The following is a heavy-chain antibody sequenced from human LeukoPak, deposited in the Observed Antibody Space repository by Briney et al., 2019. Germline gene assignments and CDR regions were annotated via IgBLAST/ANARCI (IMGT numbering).Heavy chain of an antibody. V-gene: IGHV3-33*01. CDR2: IWYEGTNI. CDR1: GSIFSSYG. D-gene: IGHD1-1*01. J-gene: IGHJ3*02. Sequence: GGSLRLSCAASGSIFSSYGMHWVRQAPGKGLEWLAVIWYEGTNIYYADFVKGRFTISRDNSKNTLYLQMNSLRAEDTAVYYCARDRGTVAFDIWGQGTMVTVSS. CDR3: ARDRGTVAFDI.